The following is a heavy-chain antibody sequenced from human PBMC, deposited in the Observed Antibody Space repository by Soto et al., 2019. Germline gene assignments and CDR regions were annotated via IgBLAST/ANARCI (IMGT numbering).Heavy chain of an antibody. J-gene: IGHJ6*02. CDR1: GYSFTSNW. Sequence: PGESLKISCKGSGYSFTSNWIGWVRQLPGKGLEWMGIIYPGDSDTRYSPSFQGQVTISADKSISTAYLQWSSLKASDTAMYYCARTAAAGKYYYGMDVWGQGTTVTVSS. D-gene: IGHD6-13*01. CDR2: IYPGDSDT. V-gene: IGHV5-51*01. CDR3: ARTAAAGKYYYGMDV.